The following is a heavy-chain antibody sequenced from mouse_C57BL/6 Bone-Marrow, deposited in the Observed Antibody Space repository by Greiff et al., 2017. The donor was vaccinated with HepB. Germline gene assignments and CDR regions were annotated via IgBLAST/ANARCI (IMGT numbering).Heavy chain of an antibody. J-gene: IGHJ4*01. CDR3: ASRYYGTVDY. CDR2: INPNNGVT. CDR1: GYTFTDYY. V-gene: IGHV1-26*01. D-gene: IGHD1-1*01. Sequence: EVQLQQSGPELVKPGTSVKISCKASGYTFTDYYMNWVKQSNGKGLEWIGDINPNNGVTSYNQKFKGKATLTVDKSSSTAYMELRSLTSEDSAVYYCASRYYGTVDYCCQGTSVTVSS.